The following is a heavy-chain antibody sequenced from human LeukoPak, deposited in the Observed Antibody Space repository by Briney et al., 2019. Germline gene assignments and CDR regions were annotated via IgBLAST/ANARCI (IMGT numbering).Heavy chain of an antibody. CDR1: GYTFTGYY. CDR3: AYSSSSDAAFDI. CDR2: INPSGGST. D-gene: IGHD6-13*01. J-gene: IGHJ3*02. V-gene: IGHV1-46*01. Sequence: VASVKVSCKASGYTFTGYYIHWVRQAPGQGLEWMGIINPSGGSTSYAQKFQGRVTMTRDTSTSTVYMELSSLRSEDTAVYYCAYSSSSDAAFDIWGQGTMVTVSS.